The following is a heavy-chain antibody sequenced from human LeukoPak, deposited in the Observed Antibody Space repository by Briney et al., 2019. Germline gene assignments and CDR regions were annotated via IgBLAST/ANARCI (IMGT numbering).Heavy chain of an antibody. D-gene: IGHD3-9*01. V-gene: IGHV3-23*01. CDR3: ARPLSLDILTGYFYY. CDR2: ISGSGGST. CDR1: GFTFSSYA. Sequence: GGSLRLSCAASGFTFSSYAMSWVRQAPGKGLEWVSAISGSGGSTYYADSVKGRFTISRDNSKNTLYLQMNSLRAEDTAVYYCARPLSLDILTGYFYYWGQGTLVTVSS. J-gene: IGHJ4*02.